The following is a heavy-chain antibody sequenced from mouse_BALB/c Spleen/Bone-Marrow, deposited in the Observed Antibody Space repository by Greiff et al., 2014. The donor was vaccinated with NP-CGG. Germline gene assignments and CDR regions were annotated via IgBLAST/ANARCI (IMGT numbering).Heavy chain of an antibody. CDR3: ARSDYGYYYYAMDY. D-gene: IGHD2-1*01. Sequence: EVHLVESGPELVKPGASVKMSCKASGYTFTDYYMEWVKQSHGKSLEWIGDINPNNGDTFYNQKFKGKATLTVDKSSSTAYMQLDSLTSEDSALYYCARSDYGYYYYAMDYWGQGTSVTVSS. CDR1: GYTFTDYY. V-gene: IGHV1-18*01. J-gene: IGHJ4*01. CDR2: INPNNGDT.